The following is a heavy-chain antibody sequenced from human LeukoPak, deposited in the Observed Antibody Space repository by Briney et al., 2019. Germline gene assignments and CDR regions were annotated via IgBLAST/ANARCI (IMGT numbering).Heavy chain of an antibody. Sequence: SQTLSLTCTVSGGSISSGSYYWSWIRQPAGKGLEWIGRIYTSGSTNYNPSLKSRVTISVDTSKNQFSLKLSSVTAADTAVCYCARSSSSWIQSPFDYWGQGTLVTVSS. D-gene: IGHD6-13*01. CDR3: ARSSSSWIQSPFDY. CDR1: GGSISSGSYY. CDR2: IYTSGST. V-gene: IGHV4-61*02. J-gene: IGHJ4*02.